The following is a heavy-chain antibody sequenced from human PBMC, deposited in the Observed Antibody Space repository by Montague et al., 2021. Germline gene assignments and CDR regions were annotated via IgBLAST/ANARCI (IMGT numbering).Heavy chain of an antibody. D-gene: IGHD7-27*01. J-gene: IGHJ4*02. CDR2: ISPDGSWT. V-gene: IGHV3-74*01. Sequence: SLRLSCAASGFTFSNYWMYWVRQAPGKGLLWVSRISPDGSWTNYVDSVRGRFTISRDDTKNTLYLQMSSLRAEDTALYYCVRDLNWAVDYWGQGTLVTVSS. CDR1: GFTFSNYW. CDR3: VRDLNWAVDY.